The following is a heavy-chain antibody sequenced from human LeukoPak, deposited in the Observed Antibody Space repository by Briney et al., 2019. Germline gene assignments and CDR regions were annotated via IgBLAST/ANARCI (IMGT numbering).Heavy chain of an antibody. J-gene: IGHJ4*02. CDR1: GGSI. V-gene: IGHV4-4*07. CDR2: IYTSGST. D-gene: IGHD3-10*01. CDR3: ARDRYYYGSGSYEGGDY. Sequence: SETLSLTCIVSGGSIKPAGKGLEWIGRIYTSGSTNYNPSLKSRVTISVDTSKNQFSLKLSSVTAADTAVYYCARDRYYYGSGSYEGGDYWGQGTLVTVSS.